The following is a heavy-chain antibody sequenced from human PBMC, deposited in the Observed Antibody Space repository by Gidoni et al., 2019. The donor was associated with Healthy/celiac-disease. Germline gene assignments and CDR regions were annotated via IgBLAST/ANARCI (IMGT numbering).Heavy chain of an antibody. CDR2: ISAYNGNT. CDR3: ARWTPWGLPYYDFWSGYSHGSYYYGMDV. CDR1: GYTFTSYG. J-gene: IGHJ6*02. Sequence: QVQLVQSGAEVKKPGASVKVSCKASGYTFTSYGISWVRQAPGQGLEWMGWISAYNGNTNYAQKLQGRVTMTTDTSTSTAYMELRSLRSDDTAVYYCARWTPWGLPYYDFWSGYSHGSYYYGMDVWGQGTTVTVSS. D-gene: IGHD3-3*01. V-gene: IGHV1-18*01.